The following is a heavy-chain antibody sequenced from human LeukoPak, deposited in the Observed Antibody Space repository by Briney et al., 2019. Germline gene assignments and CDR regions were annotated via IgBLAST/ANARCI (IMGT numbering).Heavy chain of an antibody. CDR2: IYYSGST. Sequence: TSETLSLTCTVSGGSVSSGSYHWSWIRQPPGKGLEWIGYIYYSGSTNYNPSLKSRVTISVDTSKNQFSLKLSSVTAADTAVYYCARDRVGVWNWFEPWGQGTLVTVSS. CDR3: ARDRVGVWNWFEP. J-gene: IGHJ5*02. D-gene: IGHD3-10*01. CDR1: GGSVSSGSYH. V-gene: IGHV4-61*01.